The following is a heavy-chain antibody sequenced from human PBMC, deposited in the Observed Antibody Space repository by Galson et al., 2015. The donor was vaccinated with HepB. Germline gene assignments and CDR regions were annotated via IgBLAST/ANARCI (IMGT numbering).Heavy chain of an antibody. CDR1: GFTFSDHY. J-gene: IGHJ4*02. V-gene: IGHV3-72*01. D-gene: IGHD6-13*01. Sequence: SLRLSCAASGFTFSDHYMDWVRQAPGKGLEWVGRTRNKANSYTTEYAASVKGRFTISRDDSKNSLYLQMNGLKTEDTAVYYCARVGYSSSWYEGGPDYWGQGTLVTVSS. CDR3: ARVGYSSSWYEGGPDY. CDR2: TRNKANSYTT.